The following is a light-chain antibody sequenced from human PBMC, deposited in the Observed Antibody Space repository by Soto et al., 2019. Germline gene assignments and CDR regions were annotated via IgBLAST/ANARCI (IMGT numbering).Light chain of an antibody. Sequence: QSALTQPASVSGSPGQSITISCTGTSSDVGGYNYVSWYQQHPGKAPKLMIYDVSNRPSGVSNRFSGSKSGNTASLTISGLQAEDEADYSCSSYTSSSILGYVVFGGGTQLTVL. V-gene: IGLV2-14*01. J-gene: IGLJ2*01. CDR2: DVS. CDR3: SSYTSSSILGYVV. CDR1: SSDVGGYNY.